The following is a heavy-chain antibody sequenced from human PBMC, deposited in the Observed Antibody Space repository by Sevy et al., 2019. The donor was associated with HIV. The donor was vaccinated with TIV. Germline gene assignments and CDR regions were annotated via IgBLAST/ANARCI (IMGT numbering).Heavy chain of an antibody. CDR3: ARGPPDGSYDYFDY. CDR1: GFSFSVYW. D-gene: IGHD1-26*01. CDR2: ISGSSNYI. J-gene: IGHJ4*02. V-gene: IGHV3-21*06. Sequence: GGSLRLSCAASGFSFSVYWMSWVRQAPGKGLEWVSSISGSSNYIYYAESVKGRFIISRDNAKNTLYLQMNSLRADDTAVYYCARGPPDGSYDYFDYWGQGTLVTVSS.